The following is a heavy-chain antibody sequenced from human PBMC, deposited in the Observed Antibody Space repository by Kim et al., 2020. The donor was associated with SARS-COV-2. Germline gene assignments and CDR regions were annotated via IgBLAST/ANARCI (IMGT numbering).Heavy chain of an antibody. Sequence: ASVKVSCKASGYTFTSYAMHWVRQAPGQRLEWMGWINAGNGNTKYSQKFQGRVTITRDTSASTAYMELSSLRSEDTAVYYCARDPHDYGGPYYYYYYGMDVWGQGTTVTVSS. V-gene: IGHV1-3*01. CDR2: INAGNGNT. CDR1: GYTFTSYA. D-gene: IGHD4-17*01. J-gene: IGHJ6*02. CDR3: ARDPHDYGGPYYYYYYGMDV.